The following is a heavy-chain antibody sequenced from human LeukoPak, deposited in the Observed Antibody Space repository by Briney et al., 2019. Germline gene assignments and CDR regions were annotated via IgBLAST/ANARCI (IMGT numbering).Heavy chain of an antibody. J-gene: IGHJ4*02. CDR3: ARGSDSFDY. CDR1: GFAFSDYG. CDR2: ISPDGSST. V-gene: IGHV3-30*03. Sequence: GGSLRLSCVASGFAFSDYGMDWVRQAPGKGLEWVAVISPDGSSTYYADSVKGRFTISRDNSKNTLYLQMNSLRAEDTAVYYCARGSDSFDYWGQGTLVTVSS.